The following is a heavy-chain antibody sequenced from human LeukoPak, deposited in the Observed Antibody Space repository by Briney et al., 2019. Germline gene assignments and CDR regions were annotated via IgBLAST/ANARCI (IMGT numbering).Heavy chain of an antibody. J-gene: IGHJ4*02. CDR3: ASQTEHSYGDHRND. CDR2: ISTSSSYI. V-gene: IGHV3-21*01. CDR1: GFTFNSHS. Sequence: PGGSLRLSCAASGFTFNSHSMNWVRQAPGKGLEWVSSISTSSSYIYYADSVKGRFTISRDNAKNSLYLQMNSLRAEDTAVYYCASQTEHSYGDHRNDWGQGTLVTVSS. D-gene: IGHD5-18*01.